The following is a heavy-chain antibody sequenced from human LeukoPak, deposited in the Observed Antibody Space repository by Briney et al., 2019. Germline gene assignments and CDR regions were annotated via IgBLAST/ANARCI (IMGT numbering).Heavy chain of an antibody. V-gene: IGHV3-43*01. CDR2: ISWDGVST. J-gene: IGHJ4*02. Sequence: PGGSLRLSCAASGFTFDDYSMHWVRQAPGKDLEWVSLISWDGVSTYYADSVKGRFTISRDNSKNSLYLQMNSLRTEDTAFYYCAKGPDFDYWGQGTLVTVSS. CDR3: AKGPDFDY. CDR1: GFTFDDYS.